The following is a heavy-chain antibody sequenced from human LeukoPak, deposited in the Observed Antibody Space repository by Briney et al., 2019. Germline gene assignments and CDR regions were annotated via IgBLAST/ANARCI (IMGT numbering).Heavy chain of an antibody. J-gene: IGHJ5*02. D-gene: IGHD5-12*01. V-gene: IGHV3-48*03. CDR1: GFTFRSFE. CDR2: ISSTGSTM. CDR3: AKGAASSGYGGWFDP. Sequence: GGSLRLSCATSGFTFRSFEMNWVRQAPGKGLEWVSYISSTGSTMYYADSVKGRFTISRDNSKDTLYLQMNSLRAEDTAVYYCAKGAASSGYGGWFDPWGQGTLVTVSS.